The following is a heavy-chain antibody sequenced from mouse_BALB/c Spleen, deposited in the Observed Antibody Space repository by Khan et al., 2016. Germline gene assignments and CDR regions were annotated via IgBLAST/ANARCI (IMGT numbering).Heavy chain of an antibody. CDR2: ISSGGSYT. Sequence: EVQLVESGGDLVKPGGSLKLSCAASGFTFSSYGMSWVRQTPDKRLEWVATISSGGSYTYYPDSVKGRFTISRDNAKNTLYLQMSSLKSEDTAMYYCARHGNAYWGQRTLVTVSA. CDR1: GFTFSSYG. V-gene: IGHV5-6*01. D-gene: IGHD2-1*01. J-gene: IGHJ3*01. CDR3: ARHGNAY.